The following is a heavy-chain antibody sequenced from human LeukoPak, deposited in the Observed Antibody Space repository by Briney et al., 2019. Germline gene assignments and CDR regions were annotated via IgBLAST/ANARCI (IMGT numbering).Heavy chain of an antibody. J-gene: IGHJ4*02. D-gene: IGHD6-19*01. Sequence: TGGSLRLSCAASGFTFSKYWMLWVRQAPGKGLESVSRINTDGTVYTYADSVKGRFTFSRDNADNTMFLQMNSVRDEDTAVYYCATKQWLAPPPDSWGQGTPVTVSS. CDR3: ATKQWLAPPPDS. CDR1: GFTFSKYW. V-gene: IGHV3-74*01. CDR2: INTDGTVY.